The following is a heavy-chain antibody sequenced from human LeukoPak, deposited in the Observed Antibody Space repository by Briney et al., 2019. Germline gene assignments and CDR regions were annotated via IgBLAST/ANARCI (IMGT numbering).Heavy chain of an antibody. CDR1: GYTLTELS. J-gene: IGHJ4*02. V-gene: IGHV1-24*01. CDR3: ATAPVGYGSSTSCYSDFDY. CDR2: FDPEDGET. D-gene: IGHD2-2*01. Sequence: ASVKVSFMVSGYTLTELSILWERQAPGKGLAWMGGFDPEDGETIYAQKFQGRVTMTEDTSTDTAYMELSSLRSKDTAVYYCATAPVGYGSSTSCYSDFDYWGQGTLVTVSS.